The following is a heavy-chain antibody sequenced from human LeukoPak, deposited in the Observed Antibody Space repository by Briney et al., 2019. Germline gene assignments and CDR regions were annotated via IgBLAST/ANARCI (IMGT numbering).Heavy chain of an antibody. Sequence: SETLSLTCTVSGGSISSSSYYWGWIRQTPGQGLEWIGNIYYSGSTYNNPSLKSRVTISVDTSKNQFSLKLSSVTAADTAVYYCATVGSTYAGGAVAYWGQGTLVTVSS. J-gene: IGHJ4*02. CDR3: ATVGSTYAGGAVAY. CDR1: GGSISSSSYY. CDR2: IYYSGST. D-gene: IGHD2-8*01. V-gene: IGHV4-39*01.